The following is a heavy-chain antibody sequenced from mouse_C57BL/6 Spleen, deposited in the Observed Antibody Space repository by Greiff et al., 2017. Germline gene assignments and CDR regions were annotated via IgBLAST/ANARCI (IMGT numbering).Heavy chain of an antibody. D-gene: IGHD2-4*01. Sequence: VQLKESDAELVKPGASVKISCKVSGYTFTDHTIHWMKQRPEQGLEWIGYIYPRDGSTKYNEKFKGKATLTADKSSSTAYMQLNSLTSEDSAVYFCAIYDYDGPGYFDVWGTGTTVTVSS. CDR1: GYTFTDHT. V-gene: IGHV1-78*01. J-gene: IGHJ1*03. CDR2: IYPRDGST. CDR3: AIYDYDGPGYFDV.